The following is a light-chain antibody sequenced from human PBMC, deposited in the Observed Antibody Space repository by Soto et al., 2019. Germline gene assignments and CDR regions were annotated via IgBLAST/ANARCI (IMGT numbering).Light chain of an antibody. CDR3: SSYAASDNLL. Sequence: QSALTQPPSASGSPGQSVTSSCTGTSSDVGGYNYVSWFQQHPGEAPKLMIYEVNKRPSGVPDRFSASKSGNTASLTVSALQAEDEAEYYCSSYAASDNLLFGGGTKLTVL. CDR2: EVN. V-gene: IGLV2-8*01. CDR1: SSDVGGYNY. J-gene: IGLJ3*02.